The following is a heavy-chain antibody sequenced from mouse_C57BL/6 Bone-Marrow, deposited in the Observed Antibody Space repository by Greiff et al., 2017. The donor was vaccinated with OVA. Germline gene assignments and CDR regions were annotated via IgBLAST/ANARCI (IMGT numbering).Heavy chain of an antibody. CDR3: APGSSYNAMDY. CDR1: GFTFSSYG. Sequence: EVNVVESGGDLVKPGGSLKLSCAASGFTFSSYGMSWVRQTPDKRLEWVATISSGGSYTYYPDSVKGRFTTSRDNAKNTLYLQMSSLKSEDTAMYYCAPGSSYNAMDYWGQGTSVTVSS. V-gene: IGHV5-6*01. J-gene: IGHJ4*01. CDR2: ISSGGSYT. D-gene: IGHD1-1*01.